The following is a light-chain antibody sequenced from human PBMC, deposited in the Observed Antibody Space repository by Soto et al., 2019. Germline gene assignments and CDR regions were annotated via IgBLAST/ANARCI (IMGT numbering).Light chain of an antibody. J-gene: IGKJ4*01. CDR2: GAS. Sequence: EIVWTQSPGTLSLSPGERATLSCRASQSVSSSYLAWYQQKPGQAPRLLIYGASSRATGIPDRFSGSGSGTDFTLTISRLEPEDFAVYYCQQYGSSRITFGGGTKVEIK. V-gene: IGKV3-20*01. CDR3: QQYGSSRIT. CDR1: QSVSSSY.